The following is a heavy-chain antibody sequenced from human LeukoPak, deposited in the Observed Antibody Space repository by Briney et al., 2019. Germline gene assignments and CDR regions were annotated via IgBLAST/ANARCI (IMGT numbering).Heavy chain of an antibody. V-gene: IGHV3-30-3*01. J-gene: IGHJ4*02. CDR2: ISYDGSSE. Sequence: GGSLRLSCAASGFTFSSYAMHWVRQAPGKGLEWVAVISYDGSSEYYADSVKGRFTVSRDNSKNTLFLQLNSLRAEDTAVYYCARDVAATGTYTDYWGQGTLVTVSS. D-gene: IGHD6-13*01. CDR3: ARDVAATGTYTDY. CDR1: GFTFSSYA.